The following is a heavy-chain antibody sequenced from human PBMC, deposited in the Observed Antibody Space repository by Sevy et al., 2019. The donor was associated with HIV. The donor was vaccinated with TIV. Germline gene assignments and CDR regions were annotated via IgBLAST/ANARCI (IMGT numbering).Heavy chain of an antibody. Sequence: ASVKVSCKASGYTFTGYYMHWVRQAPGQGLEWMGWINPNSGGTNYAQKFQGRVTMTRDTSISTAYMELSRLRSDDTAVYYCARERVYCSGGSCKPGGWFDPWDRGTLVTVSS. J-gene: IGHJ5*02. CDR2: INPNSGGT. CDR3: ARERVYCSGGSCKPGGWFDP. V-gene: IGHV1-2*02. CDR1: GYTFTGYY. D-gene: IGHD2-15*01.